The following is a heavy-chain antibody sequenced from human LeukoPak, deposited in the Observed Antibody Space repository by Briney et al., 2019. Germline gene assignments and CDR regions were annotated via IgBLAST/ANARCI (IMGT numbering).Heavy chain of an antibody. D-gene: IGHD2-8*01. CDR2: IYPDGST. Sequence: GGSLRLSCAASGFTVSSNYMSWVRQAPGKGLEWVSVIYPDGSTYCADSVKGRFTISRDNSKNTLYLQMNSLRAEDTAVYYCATCTWLHYFDHWGQGTLVTVSS. CDR3: ATCTWLHYFDH. CDR1: GFTVSSNY. V-gene: IGHV3-53*01. J-gene: IGHJ4*02.